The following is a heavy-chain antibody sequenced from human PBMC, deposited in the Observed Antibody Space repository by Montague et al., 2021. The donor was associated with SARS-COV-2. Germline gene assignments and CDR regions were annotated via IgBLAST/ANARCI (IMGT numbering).Heavy chain of an antibody. D-gene: IGHD2-15*01. V-gene: IGHV4-4*07. Sequence: ETLSLTCTVAGDSNTYIYWNWIRQPAGNGREWIGSISAGGGANXXPSRKGRVTMSMGTSKRQLSLKLNSVTAEDTAVDYCAGGVVAAPPVVDYWGRGTLVTVSS. CDR2: ISAGGGA. J-gene: IGHJ4*02. CDR1: GDSNTYIY. CDR3: AGGVVAAPPVVDY.